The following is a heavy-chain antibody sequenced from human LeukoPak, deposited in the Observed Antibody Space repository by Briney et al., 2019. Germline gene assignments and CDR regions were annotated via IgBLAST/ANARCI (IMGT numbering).Heavy chain of an antibody. CDR1: GGTFSSYA. CDR2: IIPIFGTA. D-gene: IGHD6-13*01. CDR3: ARPFFFSSSFDY. Sequence: ASVKVSCKASGGTFSSYAISWVRQAPGQGLEWMGGIIPIFGTANYAQKFQGRVTITADESTGTAYMELSSLRSEDTAVYYCARPFFFSSSFDYWGQGTLVTVSS. J-gene: IGHJ4*02. V-gene: IGHV1-69*13.